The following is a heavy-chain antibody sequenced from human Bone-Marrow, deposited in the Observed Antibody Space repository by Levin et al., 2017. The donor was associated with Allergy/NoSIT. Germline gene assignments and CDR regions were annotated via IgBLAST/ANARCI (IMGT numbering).Heavy chain of an antibody. CDR2: ISSSSSYI. J-gene: IGHJ5*02. D-gene: IGHD3-3*02. V-gene: IGHV3-21*01. Sequence: GESLKISCAASGFTFSSYSMNWVRQAPGKGLEWVSSISSSSSYIYYADSVKGRFTISRDNAKNSLYLQMNSLRAEDTAVYYCARDRQAFYISYWFDPWGQGTLVTVSS. CDR3: ARDRQAFYISYWFDP. CDR1: GFTFSSYS.